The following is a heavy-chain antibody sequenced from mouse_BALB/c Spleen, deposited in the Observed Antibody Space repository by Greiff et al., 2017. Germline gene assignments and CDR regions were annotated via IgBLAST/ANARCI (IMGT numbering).Heavy chain of an antibody. J-gene: IGHJ3*01. D-gene: IGHD5-1*01. CDR3: ARYLAWFAY. CDR2: ISSGGST. Sequence: EVQRVESGGGLVKPGGSLKLSCAASGFTFSSYAMSWVRQTPEKRLEWVASISSGGSTYYPDSVKGRFTIARDNARNILYLQMSSLRSEDTAMYYCARYLAWFAYWGQGTLVTVSA. CDR1: GFTFSSYA. V-gene: IGHV5-6-5*01.